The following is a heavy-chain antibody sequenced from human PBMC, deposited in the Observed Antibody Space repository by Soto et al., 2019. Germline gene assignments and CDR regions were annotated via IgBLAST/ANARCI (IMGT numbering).Heavy chain of an antibody. CDR3: ARGDRGAFDL. J-gene: IGHJ3*01. D-gene: IGHD2-21*02. CDR1: GFTFSYYW. Sequence: EVRLLESEGGLVQPGGSLSLSCAASGFTFSYYWMHWVRQAPGQGLLWVSRIHSDGSSTTYADSVKGRFTISRDNAKNTVSLQMKSLRVEDTGVYFCARGDRGAFDLWGQGTMVTVSS. CDR2: IHSDGSST. V-gene: IGHV3-74*01.